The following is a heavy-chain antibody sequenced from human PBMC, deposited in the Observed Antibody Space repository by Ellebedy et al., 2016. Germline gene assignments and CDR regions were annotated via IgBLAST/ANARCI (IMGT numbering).Heavy chain of an antibody. Sequence: GESLKISCAASGFTFSSYAMHWVRQAPGKGLEWVAVISYDGSNKYYADSVKGRFTISRDNSKNTLYLQLNSLRAEDTAVYYCARDISGDDDFWGQGTLVTVSS. CDR3: ARDISGDDDF. CDR1: GFTFSSYA. D-gene: IGHD1-26*01. V-gene: IGHV3-30*04. J-gene: IGHJ4*02. CDR2: ISYDGSNK.